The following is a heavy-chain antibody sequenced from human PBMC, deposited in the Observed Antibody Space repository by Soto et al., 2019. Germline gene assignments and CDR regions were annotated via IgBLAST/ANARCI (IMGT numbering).Heavy chain of an antibody. V-gene: IGHV3-23*01. Sequence: GSLRLSCAASGFTFSSYAMSLVLQAPGKGLEWVSTISGSGTSTYYADSVKGRFTISRDNSKNTLYLQMNSLRAEDTAIYYCAKSDYTGYFDYWGQGTLVTVSS. CDR3: AKSDYTGYFDY. CDR1: GFTFSSYA. D-gene: IGHD4-17*01. CDR2: ISGSGTST. J-gene: IGHJ4*02.